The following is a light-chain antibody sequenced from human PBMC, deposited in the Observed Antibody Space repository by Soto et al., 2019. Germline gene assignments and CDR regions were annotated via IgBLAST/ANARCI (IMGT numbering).Light chain of an antibody. J-gene: IGLJ3*02. Sequence: QAVVTQEPSLSVSPGATVTLTCGSSTGTVTSAHCPYWFQQNPGQALRTRIYGTTNKEPWTPDRFSGPLLGGKAALTLSCAQFDDAAEYYCLVSYSGVMVFGGGTKVTVL. CDR1: TGTVTSAHC. CDR3: LVSYSGVMV. CDR2: GTT. V-gene: IGLV7-46*01.